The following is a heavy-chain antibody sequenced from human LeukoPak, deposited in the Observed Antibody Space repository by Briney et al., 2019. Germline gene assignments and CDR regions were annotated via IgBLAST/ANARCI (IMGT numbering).Heavy chain of an antibody. CDR2: IKQDRSEK. Sequence: GGSLRLSCAASGFTFTNYWMSWVRQAPGKGLELVANIKQDRSEKYYVDSVKGRFTISRDNAKNSLYLQMNSLRAEDTAVYYCARDINESRGVVAAGVGNWFDPWGQGTLVTVSS. V-gene: IGHV3-7*01. CDR1: GFTFTNYW. D-gene: IGHD2-15*01. CDR3: ARDINESRGVVAAGVGNWFDP. J-gene: IGHJ5*02.